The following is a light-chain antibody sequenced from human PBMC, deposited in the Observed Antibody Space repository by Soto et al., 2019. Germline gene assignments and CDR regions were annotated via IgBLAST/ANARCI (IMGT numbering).Light chain of an antibody. Sequence: AIRMTQSPSSFSASTGDRVTITCRASQGISSYLAWYQQKPGKAPNLLIFAASTLESGVPRRFSGSGSGTDFTLTISCLQSEDFATYYCQQYYDYPLTFGGGTKVEI. CDR2: AAS. CDR1: QGISSY. CDR3: QQYYDYPLT. V-gene: IGKV1-8*01. J-gene: IGKJ4*01.